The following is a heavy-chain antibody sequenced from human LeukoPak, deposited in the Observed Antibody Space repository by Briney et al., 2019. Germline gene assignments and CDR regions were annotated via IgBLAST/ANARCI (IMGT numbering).Heavy chain of an antibody. CDR1: VYTFTGYY. D-gene: IGHD3-3*01. Sequence: ASVKVSCKASVYTFTGYYMHWVRQAPGQGLEWMGWINPNSGGTNYAQKFQGRVTMTRDTSISTAYMELSRLRSDDTAVYYCARGNKLRFLEKGALDYWGRGTLVTVSS. V-gene: IGHV1-2*02. CDR3: ARGNKLRFLEKGALDY. J-gene: IGHJ2*01. CDR2: INPNSGGT.